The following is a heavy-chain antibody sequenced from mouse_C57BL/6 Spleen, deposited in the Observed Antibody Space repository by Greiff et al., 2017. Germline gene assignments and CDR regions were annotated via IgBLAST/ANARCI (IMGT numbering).Heavy chain of an antibody. CDR1: GFAFSSSW. Sequence: QVQLKESGPELVKPGASVKISCKASGFAFSSSWMNWVRQRPGQGLEWIGRIYPGDGDTNSNGTFKGKATLTADKSASTAYMQLSSMTSEDSAVYFSERSDEYDRAWFAYWGQGTLVTVSA. CDR2: IYPGDGDT. CDR3: ERSDEYDRAWFAY. V-gene: IGHV1-82*01. D-gene: IGHD2-4*01. J-gene: IGHJ3*01.